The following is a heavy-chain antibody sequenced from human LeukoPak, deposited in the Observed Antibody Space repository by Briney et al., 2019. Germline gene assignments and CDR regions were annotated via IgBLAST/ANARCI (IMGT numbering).Heavy chain of an antibody. CDR2: INPSGGST. Sequence: ASVKVSCKASGYTFTSYYMHWVRQAPGQGLEWMGIINPSGGSTSYAQKFQGRVTMTRDMSTSTVYMELSSLRSEDTAVYYCARESLFEYSSSSGAFDIWGQGTMVTVSS. J-gene: IGHJ3*02. D-gene: IGHD6-6*01. V-gene: IGHV1-46*01. CDR1: GYTFTSYY. CDR3: ARESLFEYSSSSGAFDI.